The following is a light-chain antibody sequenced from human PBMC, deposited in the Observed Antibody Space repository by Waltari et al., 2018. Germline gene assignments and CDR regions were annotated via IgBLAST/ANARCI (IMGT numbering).Light chain of an antibody. J-gene: IGKJ1*01. CDR1: QDVGKH. V-gene: IGKV3-20*01. CDR3: QKYVNLPAT. Sequence: EIVLTQSPGPLSLSPGERATLSCRASQDVGKHLAWYQQHPGQAPRLLIYHASIRATGIPDRFSGSGSGTDFTLTISRLEPEDFAVYYCQKYVNLPATFGQGTKVEIK. CDR2: HAS.